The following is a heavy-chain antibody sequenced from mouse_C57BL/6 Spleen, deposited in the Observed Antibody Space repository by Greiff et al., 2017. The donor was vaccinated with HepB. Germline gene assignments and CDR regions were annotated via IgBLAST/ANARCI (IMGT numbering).Heavy chain of an antibody. J-gene: IGHJ4*01. V-gene: IGHV7-3*01. CDR1: GFTFTDYY. CDR3: ARWGLEYAMDY. CDR2: IRNKANGYTT. D-gene: IGHD3-1*01. Sequence: DVKLVESGGGLVQPGGSLSLSCAASGFTFTDYYMSWVRQPPGKALEWLGFIRNKANGYTTEYSASVKGRFTISRDNSQSILYLQMTALRAEDSATYYCARWGLEYAMDYWGQGASVTVSS.